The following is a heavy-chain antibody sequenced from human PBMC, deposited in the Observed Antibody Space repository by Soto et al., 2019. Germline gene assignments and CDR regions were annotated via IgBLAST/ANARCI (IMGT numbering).Heavy chain of an antibody. J-gene: IGHJ6*03. CDR1: GYTFTSYG. Sequence: ASVKVSCKASGYTFTSYGISWVRQAPGQGLEWMGWISAYNGNTNYAQKLQGRVTMTTDTSTSTAYMEMRSLRSDDTAVYYCARVITIFGVVTHRGYYYYYMDVWGKGTTVTVSS. V-gene: IGHV1-18*01. CDR2: ISAYNGNT. CDR3: ARVITIFGVVTHRGYYYYYMDV. D-gene: IGHD3-3*01.